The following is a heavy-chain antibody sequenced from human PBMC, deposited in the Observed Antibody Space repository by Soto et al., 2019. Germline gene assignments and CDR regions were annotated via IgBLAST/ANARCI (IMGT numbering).Heavy chain of an antibody. D-gene: IGHD6-19*01. J-gene: IGHJ4*02. Sequence: GGSLRLSCAASGFTFSSYAMSWVRQAPGKGLEWVSVISGSGGTTYYADSVKGRFTISRDNSKNTLYLQMNSQTAEDTAIYFCARRGEAGMKCFDCWGQGTLVTVSS. V-gene: IGHV3-23*01. CDR2: ISGSGGTT. CDR1: GFTFSSYA. CDR3: ARRGEAGMKCFDC.